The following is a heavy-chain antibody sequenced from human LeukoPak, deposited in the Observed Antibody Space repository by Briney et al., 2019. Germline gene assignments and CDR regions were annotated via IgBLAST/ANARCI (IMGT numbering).Heavy chain of an antibody. J-gene: IGHJ4*02. V-gene: IGHV4-30-4*01. CDR2: IYYSGST. Sequence: SETLSLTCTVSGGSISSGDYYWSWIRQPPGKGLEWIGYIYYSGSTYYNPSLKSRVTISVDKSKNQFSLKLSSVTAADTAVYYCARGSGFGIAAGGTTIDYWGQGTLVTVSS. D-gene: IGHD6-13*01. CDR3: ARGSGFGIAAGGTTIDY. CDR1: GGSISSGDYY.